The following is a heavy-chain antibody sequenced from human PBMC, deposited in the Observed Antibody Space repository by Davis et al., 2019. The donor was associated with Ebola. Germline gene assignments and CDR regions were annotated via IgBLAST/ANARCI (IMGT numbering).Heavy chain of an antibody. CDR1: GYTFTSYE. V-gene: IGHV1-8*01. CDR3: ARASWATVGTRWFDP. D-gene: IGHD6-13*01. CDR2: MNPNSGNT. Sequence: AASVKVSCKASGYTFTSYEINWVRQATGQGFEWMGWMNPNSGNTGYAQKFQGRVTMTRDTSTSTAYMELSSLRSEDTAVYYCARASWATVGTRWFDPWGQGTLVTVSS. J-gene: IGHJ5*02.